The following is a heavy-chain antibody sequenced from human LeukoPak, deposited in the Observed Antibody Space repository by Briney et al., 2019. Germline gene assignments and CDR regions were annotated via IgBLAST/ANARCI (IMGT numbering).Heavy chain of an antibody. D-gene: IGHD3-10*01. CDR1: GFIFSSYG. J-gene: IGHJ4*02. CDR2: ITGRGGST. Sequence: GGSLRLSCAVSGFIFSSYGMSWVRQPPGKGLEWVSAITGRGGSTYYADSVQGRCTISRDNSKNTPYLQMNSLGAEDTAVYYCAREGSGSYSYFDYWGQGTLVTVSS. V-gene: IGHV3-23*01. CDR3: AREGSGSYSYFDY.